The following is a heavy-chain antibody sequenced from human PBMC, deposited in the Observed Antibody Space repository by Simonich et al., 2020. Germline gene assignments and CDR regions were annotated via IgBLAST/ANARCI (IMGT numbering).Heavy chain of an antibody. J-gene: IGHJ4*02. D-gene: IGHD6-13*01. CDR2: ISSSSRYI. CDR1: GFTFSSYS. V-gene: IGHV3-21*01. CDR3: ARDAAGDY. Sequence: EVQLVESGGGLVKPGGSLRLSCAASGFTFSSYSMNWVRQAPGKGLEGVPTISSSSRYIYYADSVKGRFTISRDNAKNSLYLQMNSLRAEDTAVYYCARDAAGDYWGQGTLVTVSS.